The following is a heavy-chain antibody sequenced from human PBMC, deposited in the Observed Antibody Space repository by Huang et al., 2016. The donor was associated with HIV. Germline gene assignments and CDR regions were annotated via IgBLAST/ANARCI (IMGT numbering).Heavy chain of an antibody. CDR3: ARVEINTLTGYFSSFDN. CDR2: INHSGRT. CDR1: GGSFRNYF. J-gene: IGHJ4*02. Sequence: QVHLQQWGAGLLKPSEALSLTCAVYGGSFRNYFWSWIRQPPGKGLEWIGEINHSGRTSYSPSLKSRATIAVDTSKNQFSLKLSSVTAADTSVYYCARVEINTLTGYFSSFDNWGQGTLVTVSS. D-gene: IGHD3-9*01. V-gene: IGHV4-34*01.